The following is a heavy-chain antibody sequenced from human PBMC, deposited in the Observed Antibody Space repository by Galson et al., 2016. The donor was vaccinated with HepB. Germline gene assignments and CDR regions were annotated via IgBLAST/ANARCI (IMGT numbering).Heavy chain of an antibody. Sequence: SETLSLTCTVSGDSIISTSYYWGVIRQPPGKGLEWIATIHHTGSTYYSPFLKSRLTISVDTSKNRFSLRLNTVTATDTAIYFCARQYIQWGYADYWDRETLVTVSS. V-gene: IGHV4-39*01. CDR3: ARQYIQWGYADY. CDR2: IHHTGST. CDR1: GDSIISTSYY. J-gene: IGHJ4*02. D-gene: IGHD3-16*01.